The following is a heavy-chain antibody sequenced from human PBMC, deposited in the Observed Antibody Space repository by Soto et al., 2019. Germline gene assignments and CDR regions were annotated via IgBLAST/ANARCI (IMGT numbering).Heavy chain of an antibody. V-gene: IGHV1-69*13. CDR1: GGTFSTYA. D-gene: IGHD2-21*01. CDR2: IIPIFGTS. J-gene: IGHJ6*04. CDR3: ALSIPGGIFHYYSAMDV. Sequence: SVKVSCKASGGTFSTYALSWVRLAPGRGLEWMGGIIPIFGTSNSAQTFQGRVAISADESTSTAFMELSSLRSEDTAVYFCALSIPGGIFHYYSAMDVWGKGTPVTVS.